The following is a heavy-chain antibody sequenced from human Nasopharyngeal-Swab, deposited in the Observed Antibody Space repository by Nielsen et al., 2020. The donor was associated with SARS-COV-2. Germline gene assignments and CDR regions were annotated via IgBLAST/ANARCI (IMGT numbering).Heavy chain of an antibody. D-gene: IGHD4-17*01. CDR1: GGSISSGGYY. Sequence: LRLSCTVSGGSISSGGYYWSWIRQHPGKGLEWIGYIYYSGSTYYNPSLKSRVTISVDTSKNQFSLKLSSVTAADTAVYYCARSADYGDRYYFDYWGQGTLVTVSS. CDR2: IYYSGST. J-gene: IGHJ4*02. V-gene: IGHV4-31*03. CDR3: ARSADYGDRYYFDY.